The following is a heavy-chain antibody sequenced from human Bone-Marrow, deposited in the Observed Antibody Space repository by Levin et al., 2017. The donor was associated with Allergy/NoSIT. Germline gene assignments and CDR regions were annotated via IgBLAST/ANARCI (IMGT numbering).Heavy chain of an antibody. CDR3: ARLFEDDYIWGSYPWFDP. J-gene: IGHJ5*02. CDR2: IYYSGST. CDR1: GGSISSGGYY. Sequence: SETLSLTCTVSGGSISSGGYYWSWIRQHPGKGLEWIGYIYYSGSTYYNPSLKSRVTISVDTSKNQFSLKLSSVTAADTAVYYCARLFEDDYIWGSYPWFDPWGQGTLVTVSS. D-gene: IGHD3-16*02. V-gene: IGHV4-31*03.